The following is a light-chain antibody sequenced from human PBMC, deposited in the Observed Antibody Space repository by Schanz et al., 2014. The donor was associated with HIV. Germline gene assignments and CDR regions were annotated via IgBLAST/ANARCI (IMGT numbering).Light chain of an antibody. J-gene: IGLJ2*01. V-gene: IGLV2-14*03. CDR3: SSHAGRNSFVV. Sequence: QSALTQPASVSGSPGQSIAISCTGTNSDIGAYNSVPWYQQHPDKAPKLIIYDVNNRPSGVSNRFSGSKSGNTASLTISGLQAEDEADYYCSSHAGRNSFVVFGGGTKVTVL. CDR2: DVN. CDR1: NSDIGAYNS.